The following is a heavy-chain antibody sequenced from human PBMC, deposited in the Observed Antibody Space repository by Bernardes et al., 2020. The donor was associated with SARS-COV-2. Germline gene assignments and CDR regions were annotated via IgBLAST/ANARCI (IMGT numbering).Heavy chain of an antibody. CDR1: GFSLTTSGVG. Sequence: SGPTLVKPTQTLTPTCTFSGFSLTTSGVGVDWIRQPPGKALEWLALIYWDDDKRYNPSLKSRLTISKDTSNNQVVLTMTNVDPVDTATYYCVHQYYASGRRYGMNVWGQGNAVTVSS. CDR2: IYWDDDK. D-gene: IGHD3-10*01. J-gene: IGHJ6*02. CDR3: VHQYYASGRRYGMNV. V-gene: IGHV2-5*02.